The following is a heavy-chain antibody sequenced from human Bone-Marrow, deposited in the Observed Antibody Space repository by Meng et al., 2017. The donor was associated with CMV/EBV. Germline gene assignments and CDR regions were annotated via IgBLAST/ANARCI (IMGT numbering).Heavy chain of an antibody. CDR3: AWNFPKWDIVVVPSDRRFDP. V-gene: IGHV4-38-2*02. CDR1: GYSISSGYY. CDR2: IYHSGST. D-gene: IGHD2-2*01. Sequence: GSLRLSCTVSGYSISSGYYWGWIRQPPGKGLEWIGSIYHSGSTYYNPSLKSRVTISVDTSKNQFSLKLSSVTAADTAVYYCAWNFPKWDIVVVPSDRRFDPWGQGTLVTVSS. J-gene: IGHJ5*02.